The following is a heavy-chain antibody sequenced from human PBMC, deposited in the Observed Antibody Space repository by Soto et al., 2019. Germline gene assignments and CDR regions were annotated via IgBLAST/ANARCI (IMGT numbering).Heavy chain of an antibody. J-gene: IGHJ6*02. D-gene: IGHD2-21*02. CDR2: IYWDDDK. CDR3: AHSRCGGDCLQSYSSHYYYGMDV. Sequence: QITLKESGPTLVRPTQTLTLTCTFSGFSLSTSGVGVGWIRQPPGKALEWLALIYWDDDKRYSPSLKSRLTITNDRSKNQMVLTMTNMDPVDTATYYSAHSRCGGDCLQSYSSHYYYGMDVWGQGTTVTVSS. V-gene: IGHV2-5*02. CDR1: GFSLSTSGVG.